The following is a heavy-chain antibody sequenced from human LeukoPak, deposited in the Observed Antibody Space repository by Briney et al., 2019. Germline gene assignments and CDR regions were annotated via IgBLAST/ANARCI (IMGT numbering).Heavy chain of an antibody. V-gene: IGHV3-7*04. D-gene: IGHD2-2*01. CDR1: GFTFSSYW. J-gene: IGHJ4*02. Sequence: GGSLRLSREASGFTFSSYWMSWVRQAPGKGLEWVATIRQDGSVNHCVDSVKGRFTVSRDNAWNSLYLQMDSLRAEDTAVYYCARGCGSASCPYFSDNWGQGTLVTVSS. CDR3: ARGCGSASCPYFSDN. CDR2: IRQDGSVN.